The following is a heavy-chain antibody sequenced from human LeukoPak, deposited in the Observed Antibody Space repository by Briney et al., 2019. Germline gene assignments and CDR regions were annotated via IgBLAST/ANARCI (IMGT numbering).Heavy chain of an antibody. CDR1: GFTFSSYS. CDR2: ISSSSSYI. J-gene: IGHJ4*02. Sequence: GGSLRLSCAASGFTFSSYSMNWVRQAPGKGLEWVSSISSSSSYIYCADSVKGQFTISRDNAKNSLYLQMNSLRAEDTAVYYCARDFRLTDYWGQGTLVTVSS. D-gene: IGHD3-22*01. V-gene: IGHV3-21*01. CDR3: ARDFRLTDY.